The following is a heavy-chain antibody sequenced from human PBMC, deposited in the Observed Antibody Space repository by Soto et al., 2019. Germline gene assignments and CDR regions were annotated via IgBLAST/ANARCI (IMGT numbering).Heavy chain of an antibody. CDR3: ASGSTIFGAIDAFDI. J-gene: IGHJ3*02. CDR1: GYSFTSYW. D-gene: IGHD3-3*01. V-gene: IGHV5-51*03. CDR2: IYPGDSDT. Sequence: GESLKISCQGSGYSFTSYWIGWVRQMPGKGLEWMGIIYPGDSDTRYSPSFQGQVTISADKSISTAYLQWSSLKASDTAMYYCASGSTIFGAIDAFDIWGQGTMVTVSS.